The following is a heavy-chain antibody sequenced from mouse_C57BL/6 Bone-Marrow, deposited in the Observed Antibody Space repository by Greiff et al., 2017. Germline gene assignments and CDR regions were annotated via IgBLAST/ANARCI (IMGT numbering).Heavy chain of an antibody. CDR1: GYSFTDYN. D-gene: IGHD2-5*01. V-gene: IGHV1-39*01. Sequence: EVQRVESGPELVKPGASVKISCKASGYSFTDYNMNWVKQSNGKSLEWIGDIYPGSGSTNYNEKFKSKATLTVDTSSSTAYMQLSSLTSEDSAVYYCARKSNYPYAMDYWGQGTSVTVSS. CDR3: ARKSNYPYAMDY. J-gene: IGHJ4*01. CDR2: IYPGSGST.